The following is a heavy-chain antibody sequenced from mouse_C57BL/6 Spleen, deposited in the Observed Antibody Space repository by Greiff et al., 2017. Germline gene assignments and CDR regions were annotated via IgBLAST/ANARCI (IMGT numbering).Heavy chain of an antibody. CDR3: AILLSGDAIAY. J-gene: IGHJ4*01. CDR1: GFNIKDYY. V-gene: IGHV14-2*01. CDR2: IDPGHGAT. D-gene: IGHD2-3*01. Sequence: VQLQQSGAELVKPGASVKLSCTASGFNIKDYYMHWVKQRTEQGLEWIGRIDPGHGATKYAQKVQGKATITADTSSNTAYLHLRRRTAEDTAVYYCAILLSGDAIAYWGQGTSVTVSS.